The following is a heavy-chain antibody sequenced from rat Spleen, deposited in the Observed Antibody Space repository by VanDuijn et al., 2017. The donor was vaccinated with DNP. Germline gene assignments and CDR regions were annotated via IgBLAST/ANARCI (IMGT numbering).Heavy chain of an antibody. Sequence: EVQLVESGGGLVQPGRSLKLSCAASGFTFSSYYMAWVRQAPRKGLEWVAAVSPSGGSTYYRDSVKGRFTVSRDNAKSSLYLQMDSLRSEDTATYYCARDDYGSSGAMDAWGQGTSVTVSS. CDR2: VSPSGGST. CDR3: ARDDYGSSGAMDA. J-gene: IGHJ4*01. V-gene: IGHV5-25*01. D-gene: IGHD1-3*01. CDR1: GFTFSSYY.